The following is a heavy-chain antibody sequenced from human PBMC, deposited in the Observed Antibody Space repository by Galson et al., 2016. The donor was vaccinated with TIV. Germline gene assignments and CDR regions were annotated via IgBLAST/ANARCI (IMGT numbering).Heavy chain of an antibody. CDR2: ISGGATNT. D-gene: IGHD6-25*01. J-gene: IGHJ4*02. V-gene: IGHV3-23*01. CDR1: TFTFRNYA. Sequence: SLRLSCAASTFTFRNYAMSWVRQSPGKGLEWVATISGGATNTYYSDSVKGRFTISRDNSQNKVFLEMDSLRVDDTAVYYCAKDRGYFEGFDHWGPGTLVTVSS. CDR3: AKDRGYFEGFDH.